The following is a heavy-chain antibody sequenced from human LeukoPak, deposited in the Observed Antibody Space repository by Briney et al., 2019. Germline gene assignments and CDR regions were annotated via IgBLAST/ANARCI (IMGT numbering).Heavy chain of an antibody. J-gene: IGHJ3*02. CDR1: GFTFRSYW. V-gene: IGHV3-74*01. CDR2: INSDGSTP. Sequence: GGSLRLSCAASGFTFRSYWMYWVRQVPGKGLVWVSRINSDGSTPAYADSVKGRFTISRDNAKNTLYLEMNSLRVEDTAIYYCASGGGVGDSLDIWGQGTMVTVSS. CDR3: ASGGGVGDSLDI. D-gene: IGHD2-21*01.